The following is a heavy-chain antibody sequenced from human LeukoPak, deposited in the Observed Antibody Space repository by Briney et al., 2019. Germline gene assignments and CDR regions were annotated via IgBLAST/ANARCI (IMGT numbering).Heavy chain of an antibody. D-gene: IGHD3-22*01. V-gene: IGHV4-31*03. J-gene: IGHJ4*02. CDR1: GGSISSGGYY. CDR3: ARVGRVGSGYYYGVDY. Sequence: SETLPLTCTVSGGSISSGGYYWSWIRQHPGKDLEWIGYIYYSGSTYYNPSLKSRVTISVDTSKNQSSLKLSSVTAADTAVYYCARVGRVGSGYYYGVDYWGQGTLVTVSS. CDR2: IYYSGST.